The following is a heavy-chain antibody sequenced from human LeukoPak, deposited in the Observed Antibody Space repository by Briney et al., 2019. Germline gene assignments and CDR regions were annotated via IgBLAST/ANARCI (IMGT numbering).Heavy chain of an antibody. J-gene: IGHJ4*02. Sequence: PGGSLRLSCAASGFMFSSYWMNWVRQAPGKGLEWVSRINNDGSRTNYADSGKGRFTISRDNAKNMVYLHMDNLRVEDTAVHYCTANFNYWGQGTLVTV. CDR3: TANFNY. CDR2: INNDGSRT. V-gene: IGHV3-74*01. CDR1: GFMFSSYW.